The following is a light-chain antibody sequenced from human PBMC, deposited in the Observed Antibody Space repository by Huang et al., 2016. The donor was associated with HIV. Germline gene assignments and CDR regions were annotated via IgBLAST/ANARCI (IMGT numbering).Light chain of an antibody. V-gene: IGKV1-39*01. CDR3: QQSYSNTFT. CDR2: AAS. Sequence: DIQMTQSSSSLSASVGDRVIITCRASQSISSYLKWYQQQPGKAPNLLIYAASSLQSGVPSRFSGSGSGTEFTLTIRRLQPEDVATYYCQQSYSNTFTFGAGTKVDVK. J-gene: IGKJ3*01. CDR1: QSISSY.